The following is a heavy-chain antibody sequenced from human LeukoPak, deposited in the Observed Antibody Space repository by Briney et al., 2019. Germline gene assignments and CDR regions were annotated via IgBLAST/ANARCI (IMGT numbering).Heavy chain of an antibody. J-gene: IGHJ4*02. V-gene: IGHV1-18*01. Sequence: GASVKVSCKASGYTFTSYGISWVRQAPGQGLEWMGWISAYNGNTNYAQKLQGRVTMTTDTSTSTAYMELRSLRSDDTPVYYCARDHIVLMVYDLDYWGQGTLVTVSS. CDR1: GYTFTSYG. D-gene: IGHD2-8*01. CDR2: ISAYNGNT. CDR3: ARDHIVLMVYDLDY.